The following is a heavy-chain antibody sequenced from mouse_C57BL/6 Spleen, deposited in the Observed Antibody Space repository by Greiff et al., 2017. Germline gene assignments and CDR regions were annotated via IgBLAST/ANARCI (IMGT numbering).Heavy chain of an antibody. D-gene: IGHD1-1*01. CDR1: GYTFTSYW. J-gene: IGHJ2*01. Sequence: VQLQQPGAELVKPGASVKMSCKASGYTFTSYWITWVKQRPGQGLEWIGDIYPGSGSTNYNEKFKSKATLTVDTSSSTAYMQLSSLTSEDSAVYYCARSRVNYYGSSYYFDYWGQGTTLTVSS. CDR2: IYPGSGST. CDR3: ARSRVNYYGSSYYFDY. V-gene: IGHV1-55*01.